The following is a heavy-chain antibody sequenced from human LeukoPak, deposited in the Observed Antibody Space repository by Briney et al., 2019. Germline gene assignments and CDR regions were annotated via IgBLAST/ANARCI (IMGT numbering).Heavy chain of an antibody. J-gene: IGHJ6*03. D-gene: IGHD6-19*01. CDR2: IIPIFGTA. CDR1: GDTFSSYA. Sequence: SSVKVSCKASGDTFSSYAICWVPQAPGQGLEWMGGIIPIFGTANYAQKFQGRVTITADESTSTAYMELSSLRSEDTAVYYCARGPAYSSGWYGDYYYYMDVWGKGTTVTVSS. V-gene: IGHV1-69*01. CDR3: ARGPAYSSGWYGDYYYYMDV.